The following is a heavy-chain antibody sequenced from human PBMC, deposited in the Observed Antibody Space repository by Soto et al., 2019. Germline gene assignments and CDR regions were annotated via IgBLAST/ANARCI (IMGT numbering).Heavy chain of an antibody. V-gene: IGHV4-4*07. CDR1: GGDISTYY. Sequence: QVQLQESGPGLVKPSETLSLTCTVSGGDISTYYXTXXXXXXXXXXEWIGRIYSSGSTKYNPSLKSRVTMSLDTSKNQFSLRLSSVTAADTAVYYCARGQRFSDWFDPWGQGTLVTVSS. J-gene: IGHJ5*02. D-gene: IGHD3-3*01. CDR3: ARGQRFSDWFDP. CDR2: IYSSGST.